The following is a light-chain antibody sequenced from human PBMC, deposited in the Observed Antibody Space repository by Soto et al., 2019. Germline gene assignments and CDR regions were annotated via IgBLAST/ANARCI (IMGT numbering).Light chain of an antibody. CDR3: MQPTHWPWT. CDR2: KVS. J-gene: IGKJ1*01. CDR1: QSLVSSNGNTF. Sequence: DVVMTQSPLSLPVTLGQPASISCRSSQSLVSSNGNTFLIWFQQRPGQSPRRLISKVSNRDSAVPDRFTGSGSATDFTLEISRVEAEDVGVYYCMQPTHWPWTFGQGTKVEIK. V-gene: IGKV2-30*01.